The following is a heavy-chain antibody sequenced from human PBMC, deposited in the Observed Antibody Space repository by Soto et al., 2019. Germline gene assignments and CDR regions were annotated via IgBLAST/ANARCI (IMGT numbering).Heavy chain of an antibody. CDR3: ARVLGGSGSPVDY. J-gene: IGHJ4*02. CDR1: GFTFSSFA. CDR2: IRGGGGGT. V-gene: IGHV3-23*01. Sequence: SGGSLRLSCAASGFTFSSFAMSWVRQAPGKGLEWVSAIRGGGGGTYYADSVKGRFTISRDNSKNTQYLQMNSLRAEDTAVYYCARVLGGSGSPVDYWGQGTLVTVSS. D-gene: IGHD2-15*01.